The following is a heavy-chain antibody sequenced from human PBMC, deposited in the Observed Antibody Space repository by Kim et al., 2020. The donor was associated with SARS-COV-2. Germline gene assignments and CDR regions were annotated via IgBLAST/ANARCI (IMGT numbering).Heavy chain of an antibody. D-gene: IGHD6-19*01. CDR2: ISGSGDRT. Sequence: GGSLRLSCAASGFTFSNYAMSWVRQTPGKGLEWVSGISGSGDRTYYADSVKGRFTISRDNSKNTLYLQMNSLRAEDTAVYSCVKLSGIAVSGVWYLDLWGRGTLVTVSS. J-gene: IGHJ2*01. CDR3: VKLSGIAVSGVWYLDL. CDR1: GFTFSNYA. V-gene: IGHV3-23*01.